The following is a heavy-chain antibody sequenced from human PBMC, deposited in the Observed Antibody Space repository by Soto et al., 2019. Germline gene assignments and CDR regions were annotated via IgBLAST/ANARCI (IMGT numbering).Heavy chain of an antibody. J-gene: IGHJ4*02. D-gene: IGHD2-8*01. V-gene: IGHV3-23*01. CDR2: VDGSGYDT. Sequence: PGGSLRLSCAASGFTFSSHAMGWLRQAPGTGPEWVAFVDGSGYDTSYEESVKGRFTVSRDNSDNSLYLHMDSLRAEDTGRYFCAREIFAAAYAATSAFDLWGQGALVTVSS. CDR3: AREIFAAAYAATSAFDL. CDR1: GFTFSSHA.